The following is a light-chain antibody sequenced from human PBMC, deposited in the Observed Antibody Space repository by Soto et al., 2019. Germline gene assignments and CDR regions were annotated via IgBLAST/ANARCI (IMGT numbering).Light chain of an antibody. J-gene: IGKJ3*01. V-gene: IGKV1-27*01. CDR1: QGISNF. CDR2: DAS. Sequence: DIQMTQSPSSLSASVGDTVTINCRASQGISNFLAWYQQKPGKVPELLIYDASTLHSGVSPRFSGSGSGTDFALIISSLQPEDVATYFCQEHHRGPFTFGPWTKVDIK. CDR3: QEHHRGPFT.